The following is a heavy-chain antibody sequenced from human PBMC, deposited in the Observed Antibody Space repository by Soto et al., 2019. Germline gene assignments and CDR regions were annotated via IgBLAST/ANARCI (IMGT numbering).Heavy chain of an antibody. CDR3: GVAVAGTAGMDV. J-gene: IGHJ6*02. D-gene: IGHD6-19*01. Sequence: SVKVSCKASGGTFSSYAISWVRQAPGQGLEWMGGIIPIFGTANYAQKFQGRVTITADESTSTAYMELSSLRSEDTAVYYCGVAVAGTAGMDVWGQGTTVTV. CDR2: IIPIFGTA. V-gene: IGHV1-69*13. CDR1: GGTFSSYA.